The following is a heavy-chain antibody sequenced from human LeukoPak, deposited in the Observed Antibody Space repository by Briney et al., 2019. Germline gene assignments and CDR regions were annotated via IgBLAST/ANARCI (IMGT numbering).Heavy chain of an antibody. CDR3: ARGYHPDSSVPH. Sequence: GGSLRLSCAASGFTFDDYAMHWVRQAPGKGLEWVSGISWNSGSIGYADSVKGRFTISRDNAKNSLYLQMNSLRAEDTAVYYCARGYHPDSSVPHWGQGTLVTVSS. D-gene: IGHD3-22*01. CDR1: GFTFDDYA. J-gene: IGHJ1*01. CDR2: ISWNSGSI. V-gene: IGHV3-9*01.